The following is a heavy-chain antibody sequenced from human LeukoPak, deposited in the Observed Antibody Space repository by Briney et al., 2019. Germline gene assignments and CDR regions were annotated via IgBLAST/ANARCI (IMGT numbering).Heavy chain of an antibody. D-gene: IGHD3-22*01. J-gene: IGHJ3*01. CDR2: VSYTGRT. V-gene: IGHV4-59*11. CDR1: GGSLSGHY. CDR3: ARLLDNDISGDPDTFDV. Sequence: PSETLSLTCTVSGGSLSGHYWRWIRQPPGKRLEWIGYVSYTGRTKYIPSLQSRVTISIDTSKSQFSLKLTSVTSADTAVYSCARLLDNDISGDPDTFDVWGQGTTVIVSS.